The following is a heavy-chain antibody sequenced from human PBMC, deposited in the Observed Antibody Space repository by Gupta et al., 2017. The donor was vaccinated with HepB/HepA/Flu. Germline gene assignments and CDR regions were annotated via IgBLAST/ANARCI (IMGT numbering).Heavy chain of an antibody. Sequence: EVQLVESGGGLVQPGRSLRLSCTASGFTFGDYAMSWVRQAPGKGLEWVGFIRSKAYGGTTEYAASVKGRFTISRDDSKSIAYLQMNSLKTEDTAVYYCTRGSNLPGGWFDPWGQGTLVTVSS. CDR1: GFTFGDYA. D-gene: IGHD4-11*01. V-gene: IGHV3-49*04. CDR2: IRSKAYGGTT. J-gene: IGHJ5*02. CDR3: TRGSNLPGGWFDP.